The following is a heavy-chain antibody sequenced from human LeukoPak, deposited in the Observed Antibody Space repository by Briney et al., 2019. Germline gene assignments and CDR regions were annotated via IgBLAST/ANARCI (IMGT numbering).Heavy chain of an antibody. J-gene: IGHJ4*02. V-gene: IGHV3-21*01. CDR1: GSTFSSYS. D-gene: IGHD4-11*01. CDR2: ISSSSSYK. Sequence: GGSLRLSCAASGSTFSSYSMNWVRQAPGKGLEWVSSISSSSSYKYYEDSVKGRFTISRDNAKNSLYLQMNSLRAEDTAVYYCARASSNLPDYWGQGTLVTVSS. CDR3: ARASSNLPDY.